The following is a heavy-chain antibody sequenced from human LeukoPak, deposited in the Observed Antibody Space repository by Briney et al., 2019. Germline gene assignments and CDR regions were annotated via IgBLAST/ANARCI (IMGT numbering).Heavy chain of an antibody. V-gene: IGHV3-30*03. J-gene: IGHJ4*02. CDR3: ARDYILTGYLDY. CDR2: ISYDGSNK. Sequence: PGGSLRLSCAASGFTFSSYDMHWVRQAPGKGLEWVAVISYDGSNKYYADSVKGRFTISRDNSKNTLYLQMNSLRAEDTAVYYCARDYILTGYLDYWGQGTLVTVSS. CDR1: GFTFSSYD. D-gene: IGHD3-9*01.